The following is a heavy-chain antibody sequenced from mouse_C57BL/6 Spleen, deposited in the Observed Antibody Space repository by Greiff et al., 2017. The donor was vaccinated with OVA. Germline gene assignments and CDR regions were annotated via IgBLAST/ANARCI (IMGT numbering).Heavy chain of an antibody. CDR1: GYTFTDYE. V-gene: IGHV1-15*01. Sequence: QVQLQQSGAELVRPGASVTLSCKASGYTFTDYEMHWVKQTPVHGLEWIGAIDPETGGTAYNQKFKGKAILTADKSSSTAYMALRSLTSEDSAVYYCTRYYGSSYYYAMDYWGQGTSVTVSS. J-gene: IGHJ4*01. CDR2: IDPETGGT. CDR3: TRYYGSSYYYAMDY. D-gene: IGHD1-1*01.